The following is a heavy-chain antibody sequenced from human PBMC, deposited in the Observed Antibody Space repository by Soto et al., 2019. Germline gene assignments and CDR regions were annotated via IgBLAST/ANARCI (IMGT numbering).Heavy chain of an antibody. V-gene: IGHV4-31*03. CDR2: IYYTGHT. J-gene: IGHJ4*02. CDR1: GGYISSGGNY. CDR3: AREDIDESFFDH. Sequence: QVQLQESGPGLVRSSQTLSLTCSVSGGYISSGGNYWNWIRQHPGKGLEWIGFIYYTGHTNYNPSLACRASISADMSANQFSLTLTSVPAADTAVYYCAREDIDESFFDHWGTGILVTVSS.